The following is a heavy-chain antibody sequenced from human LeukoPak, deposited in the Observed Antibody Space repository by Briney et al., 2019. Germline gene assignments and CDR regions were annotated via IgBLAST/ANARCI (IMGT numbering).Heavy chain of an antibody. CDR2: IYTSGST. CDR1: GGSISSYY. V-gene: IGHV4-4*09. D-gene: IGHD3-3*01. J-gene: IGHJ6*03. CDR3: ARGRITIFGVVSPMDV. Sequence: PSETLSLTCTVSGGSISSYYWSWIRQPPGKGLEWIGYIYTSGSTNYNPSLKGRVTISVDTSKNQFSLKLSSVTAADTAVYYCARGRITIFGVVSPMDVWGKGTTVTVSS.